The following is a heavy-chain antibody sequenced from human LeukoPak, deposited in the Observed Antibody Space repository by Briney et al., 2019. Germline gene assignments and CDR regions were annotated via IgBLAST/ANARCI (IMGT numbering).Heavy chain of an antibody. CDR2: INHSGST. J-gene: IGHJ3*02. Sequence: SETLSLTCAVYGGSFSGYYWSWIRQPPGKGLEWIGEINHSGSTNYNPSLKSRVTISIDTSKNQFSLKLSSVTAADTAVYYCARDLASPTASFDIWGQGTMFTVSS. CDR3: ARDLASPTASFDI. CDR1: GGSFSGYY. V-gene: IGHV4-34*01.